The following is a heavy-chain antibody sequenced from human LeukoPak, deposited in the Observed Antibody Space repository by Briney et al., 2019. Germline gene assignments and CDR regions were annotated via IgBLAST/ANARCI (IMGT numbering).Heavy chain of an antibody. CDR3: TRTYGDYDYYYGMDV. V-gene: IGHV3-66*01. Sequence: GGSLRLSCAASGFIVNDNYMAWVRQAPGKGPEWVSVANSGGSTSYADSVKDRFTISRDNSKNTLFLQMNSLRAEDTALYYCTRTYGDYDYYYGMDVWGQGTTVTVSS. D-gene: IGHD4-17*01. J-gene: IGHJ6*02. CDR2: ANSGGST. CDR1: GFIVNDNY.